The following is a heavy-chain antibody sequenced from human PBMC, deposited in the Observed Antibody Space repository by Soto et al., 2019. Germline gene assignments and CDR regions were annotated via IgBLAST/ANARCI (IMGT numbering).Heavy chain of an antibody. D-gene: IGHD1-26*01. CDR1: GFTFGSYG. J-gene: IGHJ3*02. CDR3: ARESSERTGAFDI. V-gene: IGHV3-33*01. Sequence: QVQLVESGGGVVQPGRSLRLSCAASGFTFGSYGMHWVRQAPGKGLEWVAVIWYDGSNKYYADSVKGRFTISRDNSKNTLYLQMNGLRAEDTAVYYCARESSERTGAFDIWGQGTMVTVSS. CDR2: IWYDGSNK.